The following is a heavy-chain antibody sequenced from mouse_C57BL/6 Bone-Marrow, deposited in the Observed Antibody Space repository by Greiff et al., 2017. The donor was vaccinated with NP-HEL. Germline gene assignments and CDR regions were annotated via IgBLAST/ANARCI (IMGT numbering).Heavy chain of an antibody. CDR1: GFTFSSSG. D-gene: IGHD2-4*01. CDR2: LSSGGSYT. CDR3: ARYYDYDEGYAMDY. V-gene: IGHV5-6*01. Sequence: EVKVVESGGDLVKPGGSLKLSCAASGFTFSSSGMSWVRQTPDKRLEWVATLSSGGSYTYYPDSVKGRFTISRDNAKNTLYLQMSSLKSEDTAMYYCARYYDYDEGYAMDYWGQGTSVTVSS. J-gene: IGHJ4*01.